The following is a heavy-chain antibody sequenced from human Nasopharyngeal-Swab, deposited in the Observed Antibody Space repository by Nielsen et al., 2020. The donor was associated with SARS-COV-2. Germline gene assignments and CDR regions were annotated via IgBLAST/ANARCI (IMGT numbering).Heavy chain of an antibody. CDR3: ARDFSGFPVSDYYYGMDV. CDR2: IYTSGST. Sequence: SETLSLTCTVSGGSISSYYWSWIRQPAGKGLEWIGRIYTSGSTNYNPSLKSRATMSVDTSKNQFSLKLSSVTAADTAVYYCARDFSGFPVSDYYYGMDVWGQGTTVTVSS. D-gene: IGHD3-10*01. CDR1: GGSISSYY. V-gene: IGHV4-4*07. J-gene: IGHJ6*02.